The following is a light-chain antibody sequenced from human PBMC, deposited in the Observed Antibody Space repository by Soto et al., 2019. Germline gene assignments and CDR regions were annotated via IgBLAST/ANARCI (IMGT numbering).Light chain of an antibody. J-gene: IGKJ4*01. V-gene: IGKV3-20*01. CDR2: GAS. CDR3: QHYRTS. CDR1: QGVSSSY. Sequence: EIVLTQSPGTLSLSPGERATLSCRASQGVSSSYLAWYQQKPGQPHRLLIYGASSRATGIPDRFSGSWSGTYFTLTITRLEPENVAVYYCQHYRTSFGGGTKIEIK.